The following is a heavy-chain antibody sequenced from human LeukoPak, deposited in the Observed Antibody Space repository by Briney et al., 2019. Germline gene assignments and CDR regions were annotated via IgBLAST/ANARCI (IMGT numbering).Heavy chain of an antibody. CDR2: INPNSGGT. Sequence: ASVKVSCKASGYTFTGYYMHWVRQAPGQGLEWMGWINPNSGGTNYAQKFQGRVTMTRDTSISTAYMELSRLRSDDTAVYYCARDSVEPAAYPPFDYWGQGTLVTVSS. J-gene: IGHJ4*02. V-gene: IGHV1-2*02. D-gene: IGHD2-2*01. CDR1: GYTFTGYY. CDR3: ARDSVEPAAYPPFDY.